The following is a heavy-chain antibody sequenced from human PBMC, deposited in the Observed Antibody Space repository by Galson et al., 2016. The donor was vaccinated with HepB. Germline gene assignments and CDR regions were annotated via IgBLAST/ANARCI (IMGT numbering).Heavy chain of an antibody. CDR3: GKDWGSLWESSGKGMDV. CDR1: GFTFDDYT. V-gene: IGHV3-43*01. Sequence: SLRLSCAASGFTFDDYTMHWVRQAPGKGLEWVSLISWDGRSPDYADSVKGRFTISRDNRKNSLYLQMNSLRSEDTALYYCGKDWGSLWESSGKGMDVWGQGTTVTVS. J-gene: IGHJ6*02. D-gene: IGHD3-10*01. CDR2: ISWDGRSP.